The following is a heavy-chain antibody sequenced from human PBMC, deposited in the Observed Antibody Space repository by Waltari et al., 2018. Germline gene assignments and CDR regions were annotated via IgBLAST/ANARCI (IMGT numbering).Heavy chain of an antibody. CDR1: GGSISSPY. CDR3: ARGGHSSGWAGY. CDR2: IYYSGST. J-gene: IGHJ4*02. D-gene: IGHD6-19*01. V-gene: IGHV4-59*11. Sequence: QVQLQESGPGLVKPSETLSLTCPVSGGSISSPYWSWIRQPPGKGLECIGYIYYSGSTNYNPSLKSRVTISGDTSKNRFSLKRSSVTGADTAVYYCARGGHSSGWAGYWGQGTLVTVSS.